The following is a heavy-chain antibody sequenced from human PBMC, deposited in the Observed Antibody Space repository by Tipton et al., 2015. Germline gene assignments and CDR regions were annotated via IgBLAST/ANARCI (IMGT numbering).Heavy chain of an antibody. CDR1: GFTVSSNY. J-gene: IGHJ6*02. D-gene: IGHD2-2*01. Sequence: SLRLSCTASGFTVSSNYMTWVRQAPGKGLEWVSVIYSPGSTYYADSVKGRFTISRDNSQNMLNLEMNRLRDDDTAVYYCARLYTSTTSLMVVWGQGTTVTVSS. CDR3: ARLYTSTTSLMVV. CDR2: IYSPGST. V-gene: IGHV3-53*01.